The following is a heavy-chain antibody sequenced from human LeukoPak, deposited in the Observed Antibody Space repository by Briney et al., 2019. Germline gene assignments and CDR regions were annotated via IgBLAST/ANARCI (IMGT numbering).Heavy chain of an antibody. V-gene: IGHV4-59*01. CDR3: ARDPRDYYGSGSYYNGSPYFDY. J-gene: IGHJ4*02. D-gene: IGHD3-10*01. CDR1: GGSISSYY. CDR2: IYYSGST. Sequence: PSETLSLTCTVSGGSISSYYWSWIRQPPGKGLEWLGYIYYSGSTNYNPSLKSRVTISVDTSKNQFSLKLSSVTAADTAVYYCARDPRDYYGSGSYYNGSPYFDYWGQGTLVTVSS.